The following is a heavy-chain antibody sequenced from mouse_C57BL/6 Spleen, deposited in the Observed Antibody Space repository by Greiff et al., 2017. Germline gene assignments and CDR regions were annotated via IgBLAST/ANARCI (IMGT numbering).Heavy chain of an antibody. CDR3: ARYDGYIDY. V-gene: IGHV1-64*01. D-gene: IGHD2-3*01. CDR1: GYTFTSYW. Sequence: QVHVKQSGAELVKPGASVKLSCKASGYTFTSYWMHWVKQRPGQGLEWIGMIHPNSGSTNYNEKFKSKATLTVDKSSSTAYMQLSSLTSEDSAVYYCARYDGYIDYWGQGTTLTVSS. CDR2: IHPNSGST. J-gene: IGHJ2*01.